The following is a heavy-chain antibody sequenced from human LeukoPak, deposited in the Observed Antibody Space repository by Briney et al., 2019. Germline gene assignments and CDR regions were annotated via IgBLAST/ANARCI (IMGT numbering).Heavy chain of an antibody. D-gene: IGHD1-26*01. CDR1: GFTFSDSY. CDR3: ARHVNSNGSPSDY. V-gene: IGHV4-39*01. CDR2: IYYIGST. J-gene: IGHJ4*02. Sequence: GSLRLSCAASGFTFSDSYMTWIRQPPGKGLEWIGSIYYIGSTYYNPSLKSRVTISVDTSKNQFSLKLRSVTAADTAVYYCARHVNSNGSPSDYWGQGTLVTVSS.